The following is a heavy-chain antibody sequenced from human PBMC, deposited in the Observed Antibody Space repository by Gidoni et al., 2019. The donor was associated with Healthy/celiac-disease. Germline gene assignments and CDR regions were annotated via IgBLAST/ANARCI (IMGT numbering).Heavy chain of an antibody. CDR2: INHSGST. Sequence: QVQLQQWGAGLLKPSETLSLTCAVYGGSFSGYYWSWIRQPPGKGLEWIGEINHSGSTNYNPSLKSRVTISVDTSKNQFSLKLSSVTAADTAVYYCARGVLRFLEWLSSRTSHRYWFDPWGQGTLVTVSS. CDR1: GGSFSGYY. J-gene: IGHJ5*02. V-gene: IGHV4-34*01. D-gene: IGHD3-3*01. CDR3: ARGVLRFLEWLSSRTSHRYWFDP.